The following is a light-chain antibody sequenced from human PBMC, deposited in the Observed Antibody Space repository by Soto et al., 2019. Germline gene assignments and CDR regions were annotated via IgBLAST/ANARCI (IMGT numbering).Light chain of an antibody. Sequence: QSALTQPPSAAGSPGQSVTISCTGTSGDIGVYDCVSWYQQPPGKAPKPMHYEVTKLPLGVPDRFSGSKSGNTASLTVSGLQAEDGAEDYCGSYAVRIIPYGFATGTKVTVL. J-gene: IGLJ1*01. CDR2: EVT. V-gene: IGLV2-8*01. CDR3: GSYAVRIIPYG. CDR1: SGDIGVYDC.